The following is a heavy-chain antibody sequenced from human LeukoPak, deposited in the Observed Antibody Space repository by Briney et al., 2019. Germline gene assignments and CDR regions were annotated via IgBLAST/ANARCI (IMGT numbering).Heavy chain of an antibody. J-gene: IGHJ3*02. CDR1: GGSISSYY. D-gene: IGHD3-22*01. V-gene: IGHV4-39*02. CDR3: ARDFSYDSSGAFDI. Sequence: PSETLSPTCTVSGGSISSYYWSWIRQPPGKGLEWIGSIYYSGSTYYNPSLKSRVTISVDTSKNQFSLKLSSVTAADTAVYYCARDFSYDSSGAFDIWGQGTMVTVSS. CDR2: IYYSGST.